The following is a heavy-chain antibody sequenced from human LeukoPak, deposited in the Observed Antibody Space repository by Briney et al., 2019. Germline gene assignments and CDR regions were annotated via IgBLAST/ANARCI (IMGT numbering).Heavy chain of an antibody. Sequence: SETLSLTCTVSGGSVSSGSYYWSWIRQPPGKGLEWIGYIYYSGSTNYNPSLKSRVTISVDTSKNQLSLKLSSVTAADTAVYYCARVAAVAHFDYWGQGTLVTVSS. CDR1: GGSVSSGSYY. D-gene: IGHD6-19*01. V-gene: IGHV4-61*01. CDR2: IYYSGST. CDR3: ARVAAVAHFDY. J-gene: IGHJ4*02.